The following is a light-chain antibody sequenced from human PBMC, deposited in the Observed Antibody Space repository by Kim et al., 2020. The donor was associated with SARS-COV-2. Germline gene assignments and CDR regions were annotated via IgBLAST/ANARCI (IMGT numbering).Light chain of an antibody. Sequence: GQGVTISCSGSSSTLGSNTVNWYQQLPGTAPKLLIYSNNQRPSGVPDRFSGSKSGTPASLAISGLQSEDDADYDCAAWDDSLNGYVFGTGTKVTVL. CDR2: SNN. CDR3: AAWDDSLNGYV. CDR1: SSTLGSNT. V-gene: IGLV1-44*01. J-gene: IGLJ1*01.